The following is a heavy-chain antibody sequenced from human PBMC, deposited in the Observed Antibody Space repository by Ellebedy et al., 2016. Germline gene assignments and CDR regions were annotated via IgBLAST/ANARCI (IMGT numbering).Heavy chain of an antibody. V-gene: IGHV3-48*02. CDR3: ARSAREYSSSDFYNWFDP. CDR2: ISSSGSSI. D-gene: IGHD6-6*01. J-gene: IGHJ5*02. CDR1: GFTFSNYN. Sequence: GESLKISCAASGFTFSNYNINWVRQAPGKGLEWVSFISSSGSSIHYTDSVKGRFTISRDNAKNSLYLQMNSLRDEDTAVYYCARSAREYSSSDFYNWFDPWGQGTLVTVSS.